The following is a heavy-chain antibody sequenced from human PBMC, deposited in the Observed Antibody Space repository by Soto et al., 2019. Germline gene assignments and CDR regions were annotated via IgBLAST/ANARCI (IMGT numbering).Heavy chain of an antibody. D-gene: IGHD3-3*01. CDR1: GFTFSSYD. V-gene: IGHV3-23*01. Sequence: PGGSLRLSCAASGFTFSSYDMSWVRQAPGKGLEWVSAITSSGGTTVYADSAKGRFTISRDNSKNTLYLQMNSLRAEDTAVYYCSRDRVLRFLEWLPYYGMDVWGQGTTVTVSS. CDR2: ITSSGGTT. J-gene: IGHJ6*02. CDR3: SRDRVLRFLEWLPYYGMDV.